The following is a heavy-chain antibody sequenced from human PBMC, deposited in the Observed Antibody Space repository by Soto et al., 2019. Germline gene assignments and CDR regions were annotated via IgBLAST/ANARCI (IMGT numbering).Heavy chain of an antibody. D-gene: IGHD6-13*01. CDR1: GYTFTSYY. Sequence: ASVKVSCKASGYTFTSYYMHWVRQAPGQGLEWMGIINPSGGSTSYAQKFQGRVTMTRDMSTSTVYMELSSLRSEDTAVYYCARELRGKAYYYYYMDVWGKGTTVTVSS. CDR3: ARELRGKAYYYYYMDV. J-gene: IGHJ6*03. CDR2: INPSGGST. V-gene: IGHV1-46*03.